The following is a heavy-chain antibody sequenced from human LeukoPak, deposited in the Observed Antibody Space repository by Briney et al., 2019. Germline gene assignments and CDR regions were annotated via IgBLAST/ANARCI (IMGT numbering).Heavy chain of an antibody. Sequence: SQTLSLTCVVSGDSITSGGYYWSWIRQPPGKGLEWIGEINHSGSTNYNPSLKSRVTISVDTSKNQFSLKLSSVTAADTAVYYCARSTATVTMKIDYWGQGTLVTVSS. CDR3: ARSTATVTMKIDY. CDR2: INHSGST. J-gene: IGHJ4*02. CDR1: GDSITSGGYY. V-gene: IGHV4-30-2*01. D-gene: IGHD4-17*01.